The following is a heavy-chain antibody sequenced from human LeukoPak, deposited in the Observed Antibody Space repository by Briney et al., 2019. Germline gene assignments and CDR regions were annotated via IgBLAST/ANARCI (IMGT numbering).Heavy chain of an antibody. CDR3: ARHHSVRQVWVWYFAY. V-gene: IGHV4-39*01. D-gene: IGHD3-16*01. Sequence: PSETLSLTCTLSGGSFNVRSDFWGWIRQPPGKGLEWIGTIAYSGSTYYNPSLKRRVSLSVDTPKTQFSLKVTSVTAADTAMYYCARHHSVRQVWVWYFAYWGQGTLVPVSS. CDR1: GGSFNVRSDF. CDR2: IAYSGST. J-gene: IGHJ4*02.